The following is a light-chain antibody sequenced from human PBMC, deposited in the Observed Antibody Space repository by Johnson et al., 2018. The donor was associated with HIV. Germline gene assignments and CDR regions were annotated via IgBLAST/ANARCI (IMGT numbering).Light chain of an antibody. V-gene: IGLV1-51*01. CDR1: DSNIGNNY. CDR3: ETGDSSFSGV. Sequence: QSVLTQPPSVSAAPGQKVTISCFGSDSNIGNNYVSWYQQLPGPAPNLLFNDNVKRPPGIPNRFPASKSVPSATRAIPGLQTGNWADDYCETGDSSFSGVFGTGTKVTVL. J-gene: IGLJ1*01. CDR2: DNV.